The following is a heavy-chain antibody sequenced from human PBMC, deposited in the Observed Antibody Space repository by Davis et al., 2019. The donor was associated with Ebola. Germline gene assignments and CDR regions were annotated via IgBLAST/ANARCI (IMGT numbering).Heavy chain of an antibody. CDR3: ARDQGETYYYGSGSYSSHDAFDI. V-gene: IGHV3-11*05. CDR1: GFTFSDYY. CDR2: ISSSSSYT. Sequence: PGGSLRLSCAASGFTFSDYYMSWIRQAPGKGLEWVSYISSSSSYTNYADSVKGRFTISRDNSKNTLYLQMNSLRAEDTAVYYCARDQGETYYYGSGSYSSHDAFDIWGQGTMVTVSS. D-gene: IGHD3-10*01. J-gene: IGHJ3*02.